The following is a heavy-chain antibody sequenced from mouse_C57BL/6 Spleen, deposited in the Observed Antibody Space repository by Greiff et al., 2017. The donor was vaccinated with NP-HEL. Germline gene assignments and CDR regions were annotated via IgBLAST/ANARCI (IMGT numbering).Heavy chain of an antibody. V-gene: IGHV1-64*01. J-gene: IGHJ2*01. CDR2: IHPNSGST. CDR1: GYTFTSYW. Sequence: QVQLQQSGAELVKPGASVKLSCKASGYTFTSYWMHWVKQRPGQGLEWIGMIHPNSGSTNYNEKFKSKATLTVDKSSSTAYMQLSSLTSEDSAVYYCALITTVVARDYWGQGTTLTVSS. CDR3: ALITTVVARDY. D-gene: IGHD1-1*01.